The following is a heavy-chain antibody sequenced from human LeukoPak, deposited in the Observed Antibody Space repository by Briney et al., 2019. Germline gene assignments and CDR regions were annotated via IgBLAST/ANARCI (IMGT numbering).Heavy chain of an antibody. D-gene: IGHD3-3*02. CDR1: GFTFSDYV. Sequence: PGRSLRLSCAASGFTFSDYVMRWVRQAPGKGLEWVSLMWFDGSDKYYADSVKGRFTISRDNPKNTLYLQMYSLRVEDVAIYYCANGGPHFSIDIWGQGTVVTVSS. V-gene: IGHV3-33*06. CDR2: MWFDGSDK. CDR3: ANGGPHFSIDI. J-gene: IGHJ3*02.